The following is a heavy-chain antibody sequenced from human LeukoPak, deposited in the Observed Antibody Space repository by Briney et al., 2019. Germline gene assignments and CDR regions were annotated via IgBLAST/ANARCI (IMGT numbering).Heavy chain of an antibody. D-gene: IGHD1-26*01. Sequence: GGSLRLSCAASGFTFSSYGMHWVRQAPGKGLEWVAVISYDGSNKYYADSVKGRFTISRDNSKNTLYLQMNSLRAEDTAVYYCAKDVSRKWELLVYWGQGTLVTVSS. CDR1: GFTFSSYG. V-gene: IGHV3-30*18. J-gene: IGHJ4*02. CDR2: ISYDGSNK. CDR3: AKDVSRKWELLVY.